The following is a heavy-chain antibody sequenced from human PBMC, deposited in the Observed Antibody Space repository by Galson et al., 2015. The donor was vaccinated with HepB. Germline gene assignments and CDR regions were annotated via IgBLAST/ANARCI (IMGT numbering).Heavy chain of an antibody. Sequence: SLRLSCAASGFTFSNAWMSWVRQAPGKGLEWVGRIKSKTDGGTTDYAAPVKGRFTISRDDSKNTLYLQMNSLKTEDTAVYYCTTEPCYGDLDYWGQGTLVTVSS. J-gene: IGHJ4*02. CDR2: IKSKTDGGTT. CDR1: GFTFSNAW. D-gene: IGHD4-17*01. CDR3: TTEPCYGDLDY. V-gene: IGHV3-15*01.